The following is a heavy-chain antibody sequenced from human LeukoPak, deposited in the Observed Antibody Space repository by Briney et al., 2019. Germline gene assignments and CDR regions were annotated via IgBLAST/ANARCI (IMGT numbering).Heavy chain of an antibody. CDR2: IYYSGST. Sequence: SETLSLTCTVSGGSISSYYWSWIRQHPGKGLEWIGYIYYSGSTYYNPSLKSRVTISVDTSKNQFSLKLSSVTAADTAVYYCARRIVDTAMAFFDYWGQGTLVTVSS. D-gene: IGHD5-18*01. J-gene: IGHJ4*02. V-gene: IGHV4-59*06. CDR3: ARRIVDTAMAFFDY. CDR1: GGSISSYY.